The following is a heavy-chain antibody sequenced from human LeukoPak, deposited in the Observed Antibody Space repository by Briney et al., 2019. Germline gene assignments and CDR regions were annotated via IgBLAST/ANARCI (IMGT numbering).Heavy chain of an antibody. V-gene: IGHV3-21*01. J-gene: IGHJ3*02. CDR1: GFTFSSCS. CDR3: AREGDYYGSGSYFNHDAFDI. D-gene: IGHD3-10*01. Sequence: TGGSLRLSCAASGFTFSSCSMNWVRQAPGKGLEWVSSISSSSSYIYYADSVKGRFTISRDNAKNSLYLQMNSLRAEDTAVYYCAREGDYYGSGSYFNHDAFDIWGQGTMVTVSS. CDR2: ISSSSSYI.